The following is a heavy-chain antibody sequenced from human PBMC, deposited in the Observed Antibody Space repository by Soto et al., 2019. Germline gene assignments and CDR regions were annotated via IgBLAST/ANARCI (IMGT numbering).Heavy chain of an antibody. Sequence: ASVKVSCEASVYTFTGYYMHWVRQAPGQGLEWMGWINPNSGGTNYAQKFQGWVTMTRDTSISTAYMELSRLRSDDTAVYYCAGMIGEAAFDIWGQGTMVTVSS. CDR2: INPNSGGT. CDR1: VYTFTGYY. J-gene: IGHJ3*02. V-gene: IGHV1-2*04. D-gene: IGHD3-22*01. CDR3: AGMIGEAAFDI.